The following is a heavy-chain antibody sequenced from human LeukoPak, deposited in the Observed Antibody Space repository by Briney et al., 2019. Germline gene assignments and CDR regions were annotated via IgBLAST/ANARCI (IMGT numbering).Heavy chain of an antibody. D-gene: IGHD3-10*01. CDR2: IIPIFGTA. V-gene: IGHV1-69*06. Sequence: ASVKVSCKASGGTFSRYAISWVRQAPGQGLEWMGGIIPIFGTANYAQKFQGRVTITADKSTSTAYMELSSLRSEDTAVYYCARAESKELWFGELSPYYYYYMDVWGKGTTVTVSS. CDR1: GGTFSRYA. CDR3: ARAESKELWFGELSPYYYYYMDV. J-gene: IGHJ6*03.